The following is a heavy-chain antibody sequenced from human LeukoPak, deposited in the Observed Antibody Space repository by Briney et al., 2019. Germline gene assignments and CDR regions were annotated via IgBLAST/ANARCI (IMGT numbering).Heavy chain of an antibody. CDR3: ARAGYYDILTGYYVDY. D-gene: IGHD3-9*01. CDR2: ISAYNGNT. CDR1: GYTFSSYG. V-gene: IGHV1-18*01. J-gene: IGHJ4*02. Sequence: GASVKVSCKASGYTFSSYGINWVRQAPGQGLEWMGWISAYNGNTKYVQKIQGRVTMTTDTSTTTAYMELRGLRSDDTAVYYCARAGYYDILTGYYVDYWGQGTLVTVSS.